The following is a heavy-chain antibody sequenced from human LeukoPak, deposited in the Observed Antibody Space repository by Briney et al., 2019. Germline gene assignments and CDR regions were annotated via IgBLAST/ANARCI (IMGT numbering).Heavy chain of an antibody. CDR2: ISVSGNT. CDR1: GFTLSSYA. V-gene: IGHV3-23*01. J-gene: IGHJ4*02. D-gene: IGHD3-10*01. CDR3: AKEGTYYYGSGSSNFDY. Sequence: GGSLRLSCAASGFTLSSYAMSWVRQAPGKGLEWVSAISVSGNTYHADSVKGRFTISRDNSKNTLYLQMNSLRAEDTAVYYCAKEGTYYYGSGSSNFDYWGQGTLVTVSS.